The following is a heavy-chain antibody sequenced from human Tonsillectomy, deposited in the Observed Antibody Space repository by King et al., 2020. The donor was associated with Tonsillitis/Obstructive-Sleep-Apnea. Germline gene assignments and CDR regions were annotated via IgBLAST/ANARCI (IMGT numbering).Heavy chain of an antibody. CDR2: INTNTGNP. CDR1: GYTFTTYA. CDR3: ARGGVGILYYMEV. J-gene: IGHJ6*03. D-gene: IGHD2-15*01. Sequence: VQLVESGSELKKPGGSVKVSCKASGYTFTTYAMNWVRQAPGQGLEWMGWINTNTGNPTYAQGFTGRFVFSLDTSDSTAYLQISSLKAEDTAVYYCARGGVGILYYMEVWGKGTTDTVSS. V-gene: IGHV7-4-1*02.